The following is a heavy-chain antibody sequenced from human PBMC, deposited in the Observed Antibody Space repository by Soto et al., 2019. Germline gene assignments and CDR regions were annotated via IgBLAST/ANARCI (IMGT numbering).Heavy chain of an antibody. CDR2: IIPVFGTV. CDR1: GGTFSNYA. D-gene: IGHD6-13*01. J-gene: IGHJ5*02. Sequence: QVRLVQSGAEVKKPGSSVKVSCKASGGTFSNYAITWLRLAPGQGLEWLGGIIPVFGTVNYAQKFQGRVTITADESTSTDYMELTRLRSEDTAVYYCARDNPYTNSFGNWFDPWGQGTLVIVS. CDR3: ARDNPYTNSFGNWFDP. V-gene: IGHV1-69*01.